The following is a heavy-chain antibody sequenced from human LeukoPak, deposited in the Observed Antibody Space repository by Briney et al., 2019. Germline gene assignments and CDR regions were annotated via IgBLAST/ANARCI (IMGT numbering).Heavy chain of an antibody. CDR1: GYTFTSYG. D-gene: IGHD3-16*01. J-gene: IGHJ4*02. CDR2: ISAYNGNT. Sequence: ASVKVSCKASGYTFTSYGISWVRQAPGQGLEWMGWISAYNGNTNYAQKLQGRVTMTTDTSTSTAYMELRSLRSDNTAVYYCGLSLGRFHFDYWGQGTLVTVSS. CDR3: GLSLGRFHFDY. V-gene: IGHV1-18*01.